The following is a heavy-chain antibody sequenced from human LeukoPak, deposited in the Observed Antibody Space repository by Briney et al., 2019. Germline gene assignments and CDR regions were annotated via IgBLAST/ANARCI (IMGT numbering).Heavy chain of an antibody. CDR3: ASTDGYNNGAFDI. V-gene: IGHV3-30*03. J-gene: IGHJ3*02. CDR1: GFTFSSYG. D-gene: IGHD5-24*01. Sequence: SLRLSCAASGFTFSSYGMHWVRQAPGKGLEWVAVISYDGSNKYYADSVKGRFTISRDNSKNTLYLQMNSLRAEDTAVYYCASTDGYNNGAFDIWGQGTMVTVSS. CDR2: ISYDGSNK.